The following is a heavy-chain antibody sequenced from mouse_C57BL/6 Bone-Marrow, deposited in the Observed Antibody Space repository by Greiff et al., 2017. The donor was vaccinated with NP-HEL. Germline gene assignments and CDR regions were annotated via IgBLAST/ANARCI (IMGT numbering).Heavy chain of an antibody. Sequence: DVQLVESGGGLVQPGGSLKLSCAASGFTFSDYGMAWVRQAPRKGPEWVAFISNLAYSIYYADTVTGRFTISRENAKNTLYLEMSSLRSEDTAMYYCARHEGAYYSNLAWFAYWGQGTLVTVSA. D-gene: IGHD2-5*01. J-gene: IGHJ3*01. CDR1: GFTFSDYG. CDR3: ARHEGAYYSNLAWFAY. V-gene: IGHV5-15*01. CDR2: ISNLAYSI.